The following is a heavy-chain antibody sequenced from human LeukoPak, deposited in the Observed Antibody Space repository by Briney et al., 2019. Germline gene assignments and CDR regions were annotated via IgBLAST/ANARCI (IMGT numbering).Heavy chain of an antibody. V-gene: IGHV4-59*01. J-gene: IGHJ6*03. CDR1: GGSISSYY. Sequence: SETLSLTCTVSGGSISSYYWSWIRQPPGKGLEWIGYIYYSGSTNYNPSLKSRVTISVDTSKNQFSLKLSSVTAADTAVYYCARDAGDQGYYYYYMDVWGKGTTVTVSS. D-gene: IGHD7-27*01. CDR2: IYYSGST. CDR3: ARDAGDQGYYYYYMDV.